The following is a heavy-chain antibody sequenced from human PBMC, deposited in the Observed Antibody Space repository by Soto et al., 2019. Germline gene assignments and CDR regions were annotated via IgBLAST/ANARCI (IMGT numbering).Heavy chain of an antibody. Sequence: QVQLVQSGAEVKKPGSSVKVSCKASGGTFSSYTISWVRQAPGQGLEWMGRIIPILGIANYAQKFQGRVTITADKYTSTACMELSSLRSEDTAVYYCARALGIAVAGNPYDYWGQGTLVTVSS. D-gene: IGHD6-19*01. CDR3: ARALGIAVAGNPYDY. CDR1: GGTFSSYT. V-gene: IGHV1-69*02. CDR2: IIPILGIA. J-gene: IGHJ4*02.